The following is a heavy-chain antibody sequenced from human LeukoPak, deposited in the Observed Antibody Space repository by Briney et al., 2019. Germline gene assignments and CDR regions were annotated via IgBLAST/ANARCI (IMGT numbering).Heavy chain of an antibody. CDR2: IKQDGSER. J-gene: IGHJ4*02. V-gene: IGHV3-7*01. D-gene: IGHD6-13*01. Sequence: GGSLRLSCAASGFIFSAYWMTWVRQAPGKGLEWLAKIKQDGSERYYVDSVKGRFTISRDNAKNSLYLQMNSLRAEDTAVYYCARGPYSSSWYGDFDYWGQGTLVTVSS. CDR1: GFIFSAYW. CDR3: ARGPYSSSWYGDFDY.